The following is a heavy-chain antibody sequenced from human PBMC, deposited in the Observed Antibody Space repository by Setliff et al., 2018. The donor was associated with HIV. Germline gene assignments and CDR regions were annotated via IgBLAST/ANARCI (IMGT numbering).Heavy chain of an antibody. V-gene: IGHV5-51*01. CDR3: ARQPTDTSGYNNWFDS. J-gene: IGHJ5*01. D-gene: IGHD3-3*01. CDR2: IYPGDSDT. CDR1: GYSFTKFW. Sequence: GESLKISCKGSGYSFTKFWIGWVRQMPGKGLEWMGLIYPGDSDTRYSPSFQGQVTISADKSTNTLFLQLSGLKASDTAMYYCARQPTDTSGYNNWFDSWGQGTLVTVSS.